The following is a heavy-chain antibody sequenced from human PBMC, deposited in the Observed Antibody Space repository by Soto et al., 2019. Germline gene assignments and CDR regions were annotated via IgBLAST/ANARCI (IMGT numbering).Heavy chain of an antibody. Sequence: GGSLRLPCAASGFTFSSYGMHWVRQAPGKGLEWVAVISYDGSNKYYADSVKGRFTIPRDNSKNTLYLQMNSLRAEDTAVYYCAKEYAVTTGLLGWFDPWGQGTLVTVSS. D-gene: IGHD4-17*01. CDR2: ISYDGSNK. CDR1: GFTFSSYG. V-gene: IGHV3-30*18. J-gene: IGHJ5*02. CDR3: AKEYAVTTGLLGWFDP.